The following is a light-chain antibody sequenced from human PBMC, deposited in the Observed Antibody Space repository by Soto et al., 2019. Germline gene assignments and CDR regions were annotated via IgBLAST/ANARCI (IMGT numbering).Light chain of an antibody. CDR1: SSDVGAYNF. CDR3: SSYTGSNTQV. CDR2: EVS. V-gene: IGLV2-14*01. J-gene: IGLJ1*01. Sequence: QSALTQPASVSGSPGQSITISCTGTSSDVGAYNFVSWYQQHPGKAPKLIIHEVSNRPSGVSNRFSGSKSGNTASLTISGLQAEDEADYYCSSYTGSNTQVFGTGTKVTVL.